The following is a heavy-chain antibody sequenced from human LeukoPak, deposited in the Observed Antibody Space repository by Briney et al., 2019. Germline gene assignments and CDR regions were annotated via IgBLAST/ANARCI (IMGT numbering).Heavy chain of an antibody. Sequence: GGSLRLSCAASGFTFSSYAMSWVREAPGKGLEWVSAISGSGGSTYYADSVKGRFTISRDNSKNTLYLQMNSLRAEDTAVYYCAKVPSMVRGVAFDYWGQGTLVTVSS. J-gene: IGHJ4*02. D-gene: IGHD3-10*01. CDR1: GFTFSSYA. V-gene: IGHV3-23*01. CDR3: AKVPSMVRGVAFDY. CDR2: ISGSGGST.